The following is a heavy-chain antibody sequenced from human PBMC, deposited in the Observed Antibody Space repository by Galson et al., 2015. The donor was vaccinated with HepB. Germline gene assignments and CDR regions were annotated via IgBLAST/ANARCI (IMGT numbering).Heavy chain of an antibody. J-gene: IGHJ4*02. Sequence: SLRLSCAASGFTFSNYNMNWVRQTPGKGLEWVSFISSSSTYIYHADSMKGRFTISRDNAKNSLFLQMNSLRVEDTAVYYCARTPRGLMNLDYWGQGTLLIVSS. CDR3: ARTPRGLMNLDY. D-gene: IGHD3-10*01. CDR2: ISSSSTYI. V-gene: IGHV3-21*01. CDR1: GFTFSNYN.